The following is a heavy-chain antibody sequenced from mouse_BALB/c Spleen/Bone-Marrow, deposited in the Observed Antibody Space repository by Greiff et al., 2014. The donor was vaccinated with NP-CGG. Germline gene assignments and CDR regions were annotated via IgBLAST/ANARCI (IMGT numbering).Heavy chain of an antibody. Sequence: VQLQQSGAELVKPGASVKLSCTASGFNIKDTYMHWVKQRPEQGLEWIGRIDPANGSTKYDPKFQGKATITADTSSNTAYLQLSSLTSEDTAVYYCASYYYGSAWFAYWGQGTLVTVSA. CDR3: ASYYYGSAWFAY. D-gene: IGHD1-1*01. CDR1: GFNIKDTY. J-gene: IGHJ3*01. CDR2: IDPANGST. V-gene: IGHV14-3*02.